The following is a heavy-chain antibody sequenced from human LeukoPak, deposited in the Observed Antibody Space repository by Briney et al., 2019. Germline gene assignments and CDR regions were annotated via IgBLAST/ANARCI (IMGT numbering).Heavy chain of an antibody. J-gene: IGHJ6*02. CDR2: IYYSGST. V-gene: IGHV4-39*01. CDR3: ARQRGSTSCYGMDV. D-gene: IGHD2-2*01. CDR1: GGSISSGDSY. Sequence: SETLSLTCTVSGGSISSGDSYWSWIRQPPGKGLEWIGSIYYSGSTYYNPSLKSRVTISVDTSKNQFSLKLSSVTAADTAVYYCARQRGSTSCYGMDVWGQGTTVTVSS.